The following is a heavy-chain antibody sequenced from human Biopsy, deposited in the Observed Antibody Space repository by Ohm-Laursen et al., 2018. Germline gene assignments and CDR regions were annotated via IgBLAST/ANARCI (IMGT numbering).Heavy chain of an antibody. J-gene: IGHJ6*02. D-gene: IGHD5-24*01. V-gene: IGHV1-46*01. CDR2: ISPSGATT. Sequence: ASVKVSCKASGGTFSNYAINWVRQAPGQGLEWMGVISPSGATTSFSQKFQGRITMTRDTSTGTVYMDLNSLGSEDTAVYYCARAGVGSDGTDSYYYGMDVWGPGTTVTVSS. CDR1: GGTFSNYA. CDR3: ARAGVGSDGTDSYYYGMDV.